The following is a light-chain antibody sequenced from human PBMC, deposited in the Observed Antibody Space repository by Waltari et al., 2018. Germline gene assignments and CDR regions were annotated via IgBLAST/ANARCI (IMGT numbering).Light chain of an antibody. Sequence: EIVLTQSPGTLSLSPGERATLSCRASQSLSIYLAWYQQKPGRAPRLLIYHASSRATGVPDRFSGSGSGTDFSLTINRLEPEDFAVYYCQHYVSLPVTFGQGTKVEIK. V-gene: IGKV3-20*01. J-gene: IGKJ1*01. CDR1: QSLSIY. CDR3: QHYVSLPVT. CDR2: HAS.